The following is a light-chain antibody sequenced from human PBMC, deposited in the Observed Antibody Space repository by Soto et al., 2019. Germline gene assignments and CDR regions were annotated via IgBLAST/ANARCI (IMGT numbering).Light chain of an antibody. V-gene: IGKV1-5*01. CDR3: QQYNSYSPWT. CDR2: DAS. Sequence: DIQMTQSPSTLSASVGDRVTITCRASQCISSWLAWYQQKPGKAPKLLIYDASRLESGVPSRFSGSGSGTEFTLTISSLQPDDFATYYCQQYNSYSPWTFGQGTKVEIK. J-gene: IGKJ1*01. CDR1: QCISSW.